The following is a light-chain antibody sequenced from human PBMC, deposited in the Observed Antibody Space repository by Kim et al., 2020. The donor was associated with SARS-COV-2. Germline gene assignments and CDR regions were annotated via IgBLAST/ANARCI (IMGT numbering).Light chain of an antibody. CDR1: SSDVGGYNY. J-gene: IGLJ2*01. Sequence: GHSITLACTGTSSDVGGYNYVSWYQQHPGKAPKLMIYDVSNRPSGVSNRFSGSKSGNTASLTISGLQAEDEADYYCSSYTSSSTQVFGGGTQLTVL. V-gene: IGLV2-14*03. CDR3: SSYTSSSTQV. CDR2: DVS.